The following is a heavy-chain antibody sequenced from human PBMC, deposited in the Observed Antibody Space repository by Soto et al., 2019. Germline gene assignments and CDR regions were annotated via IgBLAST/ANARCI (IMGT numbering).Heavy chain of an antibody. J-gene: IGHJ4*02. Sequence: SETLSPTCDVYGGSFSGYYWSWIRQPPGKGLEWIGEINHSGSTNYNPSLKSRVTISVDTSKNQFSLKLSSVTAADTAVYYCARVYDSSGFYYLTYWGQGTLVTVSS. CDR2: INHSGST. D-gene: IGHD3-22*01. V-gene: IGHV4-34*01. CDR3: ARVYDSSGFYYLTY. CDR1: GGSFSGYY.